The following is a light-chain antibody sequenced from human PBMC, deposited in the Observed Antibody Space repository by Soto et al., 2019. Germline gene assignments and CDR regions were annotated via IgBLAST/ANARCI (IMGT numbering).Light chain of an antibody. V-gene: IGLV1-51*01. CDR1: DSNIGNHY. Sequence: QSVLTQPPSVSAAPGHKITISCSGSDSNIGNHYVSSYQQHPGTDPRLLMYDDNQRPSGSPYRFSGSKSGTSAALGISGRQTGDEAAYYCGTWDSSLTAVVFGGGTKLTVL. CDR2: DDN. J-gene: IGLJ2*01. CDR3: GTWDSSLTAVV.